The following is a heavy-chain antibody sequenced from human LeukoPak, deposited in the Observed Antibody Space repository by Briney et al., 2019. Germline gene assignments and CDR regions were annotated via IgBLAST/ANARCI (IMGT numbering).Heavy chain of an antibody. CDR1: GGSINRDNYY. V-gene: IGHV4-61*02. CDR3: ARNWNYRGRLAFDI. J-gene: IGHJ3*02. D-gene: IGHD1-7*01. Sequence: SETLSLTCTVSGGSINRDNYYWSWIRQPAGKGLEWIGRISTSGSTNYNPSLKSRVTISVDTSKNQFSLKLSSVTAADTAVYYCARNWNYRGRLAFDIWGQGTMVTVSS. CDR2: ISTSGST.